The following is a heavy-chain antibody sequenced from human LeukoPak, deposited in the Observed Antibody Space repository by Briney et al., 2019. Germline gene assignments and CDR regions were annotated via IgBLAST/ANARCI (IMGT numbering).Heavy chain of an antibody. J-gene: IGHJ5*02. CDR1: GFTFSSYG. V-gene: IGHV3-33*01. CDR2: IWCDGNNK. D-gene: IGHD2-15*01. CDR3: ARDNGGYCRGGSCYAGWFDP. Sequence: GGSLRLSCAASGFTFSSYGMNWVRQAPGKGLEWVSDIWCDGNNKYYADSVKGRFTISRDSSKNTLYLQMNSMRAEDTAVYYCARDNGGYCRGGSCYAGWFDPWGQGTLVTVSS.